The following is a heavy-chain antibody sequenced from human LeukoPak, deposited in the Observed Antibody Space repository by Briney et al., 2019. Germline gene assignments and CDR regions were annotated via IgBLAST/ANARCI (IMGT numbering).Heavy chain of an antibody. CDR2: ISGSDTST. V-gene: IGHV3-23*01. CDR3: TKARSASSSSCYNY. Sequence: GGSLRLSCAASGFTFSSYAMSWVRQAPGKGLEWVSSISGSDTSTYYADSVKGRFTISRDNSKNTLELQTDSLRAEDTAVYYCTKARSASSSSCYNYWGQGILVTVSS. J-gene: IGHJ4*02. CDR1: GFTFSSYA. D-gene: IGHD2-2*02.